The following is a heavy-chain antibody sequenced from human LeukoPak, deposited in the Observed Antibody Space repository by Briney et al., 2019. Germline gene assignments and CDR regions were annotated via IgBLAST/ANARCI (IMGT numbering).Heavy chain of an antibody. J-gene: IGHJ4*02. CDR1: GFTFDDYA. CDR2: ISWNSVSI. V-gene: IGHV3-9*01. Sequence: GGALRLSCAASGFTFDDYAMHWVRQAPGKGLGWVSGISWNSVSIGYADSVKGRFTISTDNAKNSLYLQMNTLRAEDTALSYCAKSSVVGPSYEFDYWGQGTLVTVSS. CDR3: AKSSVVGPSYEFDY. D-gene: IGHD2-21*01.